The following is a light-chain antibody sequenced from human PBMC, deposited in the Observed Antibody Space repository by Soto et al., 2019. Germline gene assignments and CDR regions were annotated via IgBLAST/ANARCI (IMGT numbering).Light chain of an antibody. J-gene: IGLJ1*01. CDR2: EVS. Sequence: QSALTQPASVSGSPGQSITISCTGTSSDVGGYNYVSWYQHHPGKAPKPMIYEVSNRPSGFSNRFSGSKSGNTASLTISGLQAEDEADYYGSSYAGSSTHYVFGTGTKLTVL. CDR1: SSDVGGYNY. CDR3: SSYAGSSTHYV. V-gene: IGLV2-14*01.